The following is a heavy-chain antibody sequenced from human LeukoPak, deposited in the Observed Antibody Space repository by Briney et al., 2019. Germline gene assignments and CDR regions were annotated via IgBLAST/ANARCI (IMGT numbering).Heavy chain of an antibody. Sequence: GGSLILSCAASGFTFSDYWMHWVRQAPGKGLVWVSRINIDGSDTTYADSVKGRFAISRDNAKSTLYLQMNSLRVEDTAVYFCARDRSTTNGSFDYWGQGTLVTVSS. J-gene: IGHJ4*02. CDR2: INIDGSDT. CDR3: ARDRSTTNGSFDY. D-gene: IGHD1-14*01. CDR1: GFTFSDYW. V-gene: IGHV3-74*01.